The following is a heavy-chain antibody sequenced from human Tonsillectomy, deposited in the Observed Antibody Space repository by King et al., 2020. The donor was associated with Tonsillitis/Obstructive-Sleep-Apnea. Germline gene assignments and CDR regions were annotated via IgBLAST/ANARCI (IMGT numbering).Heavy chain of an antibody. CDR1: GFTFSSFS. J-gene: IGHJ6*03. D-gene: IGHD2-2*01. CDR3: AKSPSGYCSSTSCYYYYYMDV. CDR2: ISYDGSKK. Sequence: VQLVESGGGVVQPGRSLRLSCAASGFTFSSFSMHWVRQAPGKGLEWVAVISYDGSKKYYADSVKGRFTISRDNSKNTLYLEMDSLRAEDTAVYYCAKSPSGYCSSTSCYYYYYMDVWGKGTTVTVSS. V-gene: IGHV3-30*18.